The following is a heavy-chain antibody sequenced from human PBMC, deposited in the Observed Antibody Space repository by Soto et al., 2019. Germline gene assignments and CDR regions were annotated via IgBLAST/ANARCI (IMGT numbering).Heavy chain of an antibody. Sequence: QLVESGGGLVQPGGSLRLSCEGSEFTFSYYWMSWVRQAPGKGLEWLANIKKDGTETYYVDSVRGRFTISRDNAKNLLFLHINELRDEGTAVYSCVRDDDAGYYGSGRLVGQDYWGLGSVITVSS. V-gene: IGHV3-7*01. CDR3: VRDDDAGYYGSGRLVGQDY. CDR2: IKKDGTET. D-gene: IGHD3-10*01. CDR1: EFTFSYYW. J-gene: IGHJ4*02.